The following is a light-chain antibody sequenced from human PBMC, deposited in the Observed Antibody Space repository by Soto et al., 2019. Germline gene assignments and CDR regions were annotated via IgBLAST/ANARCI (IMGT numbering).Light chain of an antibody. CDR2: DVS. Sequence: QSALTQPASVSGSPGQSITISCTGTSSDVGGYNYVSWYQQHPGKAPKLMIYDVSNRPSGVSNRFSGSKSGNTASLTISGRQAEDEADYYCSSYTSSSTLNYVFGTGTKLTVL. CDR1: SSDVGGYNY. J-gene: IGLJ1*01. CDR3: SSYTSSSTLNYV. V-gene: IGLV2-14*01.